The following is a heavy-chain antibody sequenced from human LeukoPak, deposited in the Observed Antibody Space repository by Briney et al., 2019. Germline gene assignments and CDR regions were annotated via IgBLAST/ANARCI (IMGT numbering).Heavy chain of an antibody. CDR1: GGSISSSSYY. V-gene: IGHV4-39*01. J-gene: IGHJ4*02. D-gene: IGHD2-15*01. Sequence: PSETLSLTCTVSGGSISSSSYYWGWIRQPPGKGLEWIGSIYYSGSTYYNPSLKSRVAISVDTSKNQFSLKLSSVTAADTAVYYCARPTRCSGGSCYIDYWGQGTLVTVSS. CDR2: IYYSGST. CDR3: ARPTRCSGGSCYIDY.